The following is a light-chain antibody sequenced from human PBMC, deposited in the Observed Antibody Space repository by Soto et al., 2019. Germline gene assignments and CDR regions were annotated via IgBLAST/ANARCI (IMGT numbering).Light chain of an antibody. CDR3: ATWDSSLSAGV. CDR2: DND. Sequence: QSVLTQPPSVSAAPGQKVTISCSGSSSNIGNNYVSWYQQLPGTAPKLLIYDNDKRPSGIPDRFSGSKSGTSATLRVTGLQTGDEADYYCATWDSSLSAGVFGGGTQLTVL. V-gene: IGLV1-51*01. J-gene: IGLJ2*01. CDR1: SSNIGNNY.